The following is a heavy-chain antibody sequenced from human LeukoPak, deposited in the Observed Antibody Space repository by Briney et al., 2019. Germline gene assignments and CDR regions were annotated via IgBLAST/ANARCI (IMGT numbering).Heavy chain of an antibody. J-gene: IGHJ6*02. CDR1: GFTSRSYA. V-gene: IGHV3-23*01. Sequence: GGSLRLSCAVSGFTSRSYAMTWVRQAPGKGLEWVSAMSGSGGSTHYADSVKGRFTISRDSSKNTLYLQVNSLRAEDTAVYYCAKGHSGTYYYYGMDVWGQGTTVTVSS. CDR2: MSGSGGST. D-gene: IGHD3-10*01. CDR3: AKGHSGTYYYYGMDV.